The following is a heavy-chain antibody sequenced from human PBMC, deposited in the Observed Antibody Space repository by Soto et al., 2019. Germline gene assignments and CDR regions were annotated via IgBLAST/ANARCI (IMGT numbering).Heavy chain of an antibody. CDR3: ASHGITGTWVYYYGMDV. Sequence: QVQLVQSGAEVKMPGSSVKVSCKASGGTFSSYAISWVRQAPGQGLEWMGGIIPIFGTANYAQKFQGRVTITADESTSTAYMELSSLRSEDTAVYYCASHGITGTWVYYYGMDVWGQGTTVTVSS. CDR2: IIPIFGTA. V-gene: IGHV1-69*12. J-gene: IGHJ6*02. D-gene: IGHD1-7*01. CDR1: GGTFSSYA.